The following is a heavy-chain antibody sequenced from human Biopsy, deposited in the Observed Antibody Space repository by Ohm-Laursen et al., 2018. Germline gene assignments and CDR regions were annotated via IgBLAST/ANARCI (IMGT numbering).Heavy chain of an antibody. J-gene: IGHJ4*02. CDR2: VYYSGST. Sequence: SDTLSLTCNVSGGSIRGSTYYWGWLRQPPGKGLEWIGHVYYSGSTFYNSSLESRVTVSVDTSKNQFHLRLTSMSASDTAVYYCARHSLDDFWSGAHYYFDYWGLGTLVTASS. CDR3: ARHSLDDFWSGAHYYFDY. V-gene: IGHV4-39*01. CDR1: GGSIRGSTYY. D-gene: IGHD3-3*01.